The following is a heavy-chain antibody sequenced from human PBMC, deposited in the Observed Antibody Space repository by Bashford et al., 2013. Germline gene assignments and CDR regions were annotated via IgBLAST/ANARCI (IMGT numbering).Heavy chain of an antibody. V-gene: IGHV4-30-4*01. CDR1: GGSISSGGYY. D-gene: IGHD1-26*01. Sequence: SETLSLTCAVSGGSISSGGYYWSWIRQPPGKGLEWIGYIYYSGSTYYNPSLKSRVTISVDTSKNQFSLKLSSVTAADTAVYYCARHLRAWGSYCWFDPWGQGTLVTVSS. J-gene: IGHJ5*02. CDR3: ARHLRAWGSYCWFDP. CDR2: IYYSGST.